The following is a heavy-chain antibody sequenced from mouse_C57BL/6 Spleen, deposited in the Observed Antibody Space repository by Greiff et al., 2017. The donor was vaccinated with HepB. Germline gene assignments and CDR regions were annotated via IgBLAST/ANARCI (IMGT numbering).Heavy chain of an antibody. CDR1: GYSITSGYY. CDR3: AREGPTTVVAYWYFDV. CDR2: ISYDGSN. V-gene: IGHV3-6*01. D-gene: IGHD1-1*01. Sequence: ESGPGLVKPSQSLSLTCSVTGYSITSGYYWNWIRQFPGNKLEWMGYISYDGSNNYNPSLKNRISITRDTSKNQFFLKLNSVTTEDTATYYCAREGPTTVVAYWYFDVWGTGTTVTVSS. J-gene: IGHJ1*03.